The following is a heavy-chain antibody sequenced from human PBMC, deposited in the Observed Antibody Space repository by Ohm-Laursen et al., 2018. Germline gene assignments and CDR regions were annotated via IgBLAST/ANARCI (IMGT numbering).Heavy chain of an antibody. V-gene: IGHV3-9*01. CDR3: APLGTGNDY. Sequence: SSLRLSCAASGFTFDDYAMHWVRQAPGKGLEWVSGISWNSGSIGYADSVKGRFTISRDNAKNFLYLQMNSLRAEDTAVYYCAPLGTGNDYWGQGTLVTVSS. CDR1: GFTFDDYA. CDR2: ISWNSGSI. J-gene: IGHJ4*02. D-gene: IGHD1-1*01.